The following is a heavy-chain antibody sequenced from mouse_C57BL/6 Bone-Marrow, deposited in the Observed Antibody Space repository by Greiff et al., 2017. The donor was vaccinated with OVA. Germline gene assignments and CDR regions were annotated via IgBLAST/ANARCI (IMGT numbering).Heavy chain of an antibody. D-gene: IGHD1-2*01. V-gene: IGHV1-72*01. CDR2: IDPNSGGT. Sequence: QVQLKQPGAELVKPGASVKLSCKASGYTFTSYWMHWVKQRPGRGLEWIGRIDPNSGGTKYNEKFKGKATLTVDKPSSTAYMQLSSLTSEESAVYYCARRGNYYGLFDYWGQGTTLTVSS. CDR1: GYTFTSYW. J-gene: IGHJ2*01. CDR3: ARRGNYYGLFDY.